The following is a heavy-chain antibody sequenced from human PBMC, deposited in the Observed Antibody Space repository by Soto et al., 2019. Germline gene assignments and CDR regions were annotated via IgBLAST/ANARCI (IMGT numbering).Heavy chain of an antibody. Sequence: GGSLRLSCAASGFIFSNYGMNWVRQAPGKGLEWVSYISSSTSTMYYADCVKGRFTISRDNAKNSLYLQMNSLRAEDTAVYYCATTVGSYYYYYMDVWGKGTTVTVSS. D-gene: IGHD4-4*01. CDR3: ATTVGSYYYYYMDV. CDR2: ISSSTSTM. V-gene: IGHV3-48*01. CDR1: GFIFSNYG. J-gene: IGHJ6*03.